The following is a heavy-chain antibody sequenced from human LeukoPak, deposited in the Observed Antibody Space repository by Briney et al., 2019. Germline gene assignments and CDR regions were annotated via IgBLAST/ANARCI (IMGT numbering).Heavy chain of an antibody. CDR1: GGTFSSYA. CDR3: ARDRYCSSTSCAYWFDP. D-gene: IGHD2-2*01. Sequence: ASVKVSCKASGGTFSSYAISWVRQAPGQGLEWMGGIIPIFGTANYAQKFQGRVTITANESTSTAYMELSSLRSEDTAVYYCARDRYCSSTSCAYWFDPWGQGTLVTVSS. V-gene: IGHV1-69*13. CDR2: IIPIFGTA. J-gene: IGHJ5*02.